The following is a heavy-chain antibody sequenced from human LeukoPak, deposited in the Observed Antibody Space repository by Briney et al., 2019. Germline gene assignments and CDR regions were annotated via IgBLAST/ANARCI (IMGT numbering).Heavy chain of an antibody. CDR2: INPNSGGT. J-gene: IGHJ4*02. CDR1: GHTFTDYF. CDR3: ARDPGYNSSWYDY. Sequence: ASVKVSCKASGHTFTDYFMHWVRQAPGQGLEWMGWINPNSGGTNYAQKFQGGVTMTRDTSISTAYMELSRLRSDDTAMYYCARDPGYNSSWYDYWGQGTLVTVSS. V-gene: IGHV1-2*02. D-gene: IGHD6-13*01.